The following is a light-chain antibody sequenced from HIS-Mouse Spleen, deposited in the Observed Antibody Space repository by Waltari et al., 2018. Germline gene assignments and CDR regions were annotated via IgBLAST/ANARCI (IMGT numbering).Light chain of an antibody. V-gene: IGKV4-1*01. CDR2: WAS. CDR3: QQYYSTSLT. J-gene: IGKJ4*01. Sequence: DIAMTQSPDSLAVSLGERATINCKSSQSVLYSSNNKNYLAWYQQKPGQPPKLPIYWASTRESGVPDRFSGSGSGTDFTLTISSLQAEDVAVYYCQQYYSTSLTFGGGTKVEIK. CDR1: QSVLYSSNNKNY.